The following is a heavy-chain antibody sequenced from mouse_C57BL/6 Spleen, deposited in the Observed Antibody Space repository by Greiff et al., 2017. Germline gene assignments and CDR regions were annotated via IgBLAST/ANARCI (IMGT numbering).Heavy chain of an antibody. J-gene: IGHJ4*01. D-gene: IGHD2-5*01. CDR1: GYAFSSSW. CDR2: IYPGDGDT. V-gene: IGHV1-82*01. Sequence: VQLQQSGPELVKPGASVKISCKASGYAFSSSWMNWVKQRPGKGLEWIGRIYPGDGDTNYNGKFKGQATLTADKSSSTAYMKPSSRTSDDSAVYFCARERAYSNYGDYYAMDYWGQGTTVTVSS. CDR3: ARERAYSNYGDYYAMDY.